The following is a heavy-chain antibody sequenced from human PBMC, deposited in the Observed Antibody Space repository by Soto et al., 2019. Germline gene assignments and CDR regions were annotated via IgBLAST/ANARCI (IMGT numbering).Heavy chain of an antibody. CDR3: ARSQVFYYYYYMDV. CDR2: INHSGST. J-gene: IGHJ6*03. V-gene: IGHV4-34*01. Sequence: SETLSLTCAVYGGSFSGYYWSWIRQPPGKGLEWIGEINHSGSTNYNPSLKSRVTISVDTSKNQFSLKLSSVTAADTAVYYCARSQVFYYYYYMDVWGKGTTVTVS. CDR1: GGSFSGYY.